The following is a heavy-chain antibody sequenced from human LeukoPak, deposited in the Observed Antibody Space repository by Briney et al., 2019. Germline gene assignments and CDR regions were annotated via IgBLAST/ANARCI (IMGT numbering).Heavy chain of an antibody. CDR2: IYYSGST. Sequence: EASETLSLTCTVSGGSISSGGYYWSWIRQHPGKGLEWIGYIYYSGSTYYNPSLKSRVTISVDTSKNQFSLKLSSVTAADTAVYYCASGPYYDILTGYLSLPEYFQHWGQGTLVTVSS. D-gene: IGHD3-9*01. V-gene: IGHV4-31*03. J-gene: IGHJ1*01. CDR3: ASGPYYDILTGYLSLPEYFQH. CDR1: GGSISSGGYY.